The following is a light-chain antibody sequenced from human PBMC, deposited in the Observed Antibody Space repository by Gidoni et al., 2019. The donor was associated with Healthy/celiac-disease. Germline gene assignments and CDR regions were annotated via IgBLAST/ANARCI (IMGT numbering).Light chain of an antibody. CDR3: QQSYSTPPT. Sequence: DSQMTESPSSLSASVGDRVTITCRASQSISSYLNWYQQKPGKAPKRLIYAASSLQSGVPSRFSGSGAGTDFTLTISSLQPEDFATYYCQQSYSTPPTFGGGTKVEIK. V-gene: IGKV1-39*01. J-gene: IGKJ4*01. CDR1: QSISSY. CDR2: AAS.